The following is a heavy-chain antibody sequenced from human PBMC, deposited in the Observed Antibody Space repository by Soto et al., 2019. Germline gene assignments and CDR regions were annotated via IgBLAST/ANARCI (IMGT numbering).Heavy chain of an antibody. CDR1: GFTFRNYA. J-gene: IGHJ6*02. CDR3: AKESMTDEYYYHYGMDV. CDR2: ISGSGAGT. V-gene: IGHV3-23*01. Sequence: GGSLRLSCAGSGFTFRNYAMSWVRQAPGKGLEWVSGISGSGAGTYYGDSVKGRFTVSRDNSKNTLYLQMNSLRAEDTAEYYCAKESMTDEYYYHYGMDVWGQGXTVTVYS. D-gene: IGHD3-22*01.